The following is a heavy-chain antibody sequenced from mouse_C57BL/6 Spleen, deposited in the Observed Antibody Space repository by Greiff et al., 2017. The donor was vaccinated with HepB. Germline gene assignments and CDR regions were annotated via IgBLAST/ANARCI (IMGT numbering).Heavy chain of an antibody. CDR2: ISGGGGNT. V-gene: IGHV5-9*01. CDR3: ARRSYYDYDDY. J-gene: IGHJ3*01. CDR1: GFTFSSYT. D-gene: IGHD2-4*01. Sequence: EVMLVESGGGLVKPGGSLKLSCAASGFTFSSYTMSWVRQTPEERLEWVATISGGGGNTYYPDSVKGRFTISRDDAKNTLYLRMSSLRSEDTALYYCARRSYYDYDDYWGQGTLVTVSA.